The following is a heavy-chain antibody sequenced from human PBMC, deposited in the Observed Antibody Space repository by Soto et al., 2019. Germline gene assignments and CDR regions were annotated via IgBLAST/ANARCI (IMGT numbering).Heavy chain of an antibody. CDR2: INATGGST. D-gene: IGHD4-17*01. CDR1: GYTFTRYY. J-gene: IGHJ4*02. CDR3: ARDGVGDSLDY. Sequence: QVQLVQSGAEVKRPGASVKVSCKASGYTFTRYYMHWVRQAPGQGLAWMGIINATGGSTAYAQKFQGRVTMTRDTSTSTVYMELTYLRSDDTAVYFCARDGVGDSLDYWGQGTLVTVSS. V-gene: IGHV1-46*01.